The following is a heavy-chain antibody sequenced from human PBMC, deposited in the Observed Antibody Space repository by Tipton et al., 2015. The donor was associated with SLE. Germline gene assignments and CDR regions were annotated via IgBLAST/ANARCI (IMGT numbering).Heavy chain of an antibody. J-gene: IGHJ5*02. CDR3: ARGNRWGSRFDP. Sequence: TLSLTCTVSGVSISHSYWSWIRQSPGKGLEWIGYIYNAGSTNYNPSLKSRVTISVDTSKNQFSLKLTSVTAADTAVYYCARGNRWGSRFDPMCKGALALVPS. CDR2: IYNAGST. D-gene: IGHD7-27*01. CDR1: GVSISHSY. V-gene: IGHV4-59*01.